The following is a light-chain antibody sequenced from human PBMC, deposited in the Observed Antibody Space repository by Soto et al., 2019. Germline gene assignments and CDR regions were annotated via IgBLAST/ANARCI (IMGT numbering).Light chain of an antibody. V-gene: IGLV2-14*01. CDR2: EVS. CDR3: NSYAGDIIRFV. CDR1: SSDVGAYKY. Sequence: QSALTQPASVSGSPGQPVTISCTGTSSDVGAYKYVSWYQQHPGKAPKLMIYEVSNRPSGVSNRFSGSKSGNTASLTISGLQADDEADYYCNSYAGDIIRFVFGTGTKVTVL. J-gene: IGLJ1*01.